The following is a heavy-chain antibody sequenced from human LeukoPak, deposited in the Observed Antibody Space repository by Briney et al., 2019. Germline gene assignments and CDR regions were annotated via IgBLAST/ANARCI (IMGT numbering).Heavy chain of an antibody. CDR1: GFTFSPYS. CDR2: ISNNNSYI. CDR3: AGGRGTFDI. J-gene: IGHJ3*02. V-gene: IGHV3-21*01. D-gene: IGHD2-15*01. Sequence: GGSLRLSCAASGFTFSPYSMNWVRQAPGKGLEWVSSISNNNSYIYYADSVKGRFTISRDNAKNSLYLQMNSLRAEDTALYYCAGGRGTFDIWGQGTMVTVSS.